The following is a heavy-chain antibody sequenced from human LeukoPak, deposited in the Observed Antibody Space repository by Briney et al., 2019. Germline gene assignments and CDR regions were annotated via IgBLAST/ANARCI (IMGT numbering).Heavy chain of an antibody. D-gene: IGHD6-13*01. CDR1: GYTFTGYY. J-gene: IGHJ4*02. Sequence: ASVTVSCKDSGYTFTGYYMHWVRQAPGQGLEWMGWINPNSGGTNYAQKFQGRVTMTRDTSISTAYMELSSLRSEDTDVYYCARSKSSSWNDYWGQGTLVTVPS. CDR3: ARSKSSSWNDY. CDR2: INPNSGGT. V-gene: IGHV1-2*02.